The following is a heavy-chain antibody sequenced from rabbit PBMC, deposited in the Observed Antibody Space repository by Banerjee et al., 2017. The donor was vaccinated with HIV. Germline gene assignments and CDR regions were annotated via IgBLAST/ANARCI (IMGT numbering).Heavy chain of an antibody. CDR1: GFSFSSSYW. CDR3: ARMSFYTNEFYNL. J-gene: IGHJ4*01. D-gene: IGHD1-1*01. CDR2: IYTGSSGTT. Sequence: QQQLEESGGGLVKPEGSLTLTCTASGFSFSSSYWIWWVRQAPGKGLEWIACIYTGSSGTTYYASWAKGRFTISSDNAQSTVCLQLNSLTAADTATYFCARMSFYTNEFYNLWGPGTLVTVS. V-gene: IGHV1S45*01.